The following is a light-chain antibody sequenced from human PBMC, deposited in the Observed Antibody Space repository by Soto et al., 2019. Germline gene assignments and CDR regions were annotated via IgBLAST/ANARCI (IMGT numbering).Light chain of an antibody. J-gene: IGKJ4*01. CDR3: RNYNHWLLA. V-gene: IGKV3-15*01. CDR1: QSVGSN. CDR2: GAS. Sequence: EMVMTQSLATLSVSPGERATLSCRASQSVGSNLAWYQQRPGQAPRLLIYGASTRATGIPARFSGSGSGTAFTLTISRLQSEDFALYYCRNYNHWLLAFGGGTKVEIK.